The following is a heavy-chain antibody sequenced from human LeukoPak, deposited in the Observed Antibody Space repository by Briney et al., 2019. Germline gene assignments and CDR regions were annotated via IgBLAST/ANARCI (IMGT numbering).Heavy chain of an antibody. Sequence: GASVKVSCKVSVYTLSELPMHWVRQAPGKGREWMGGFDPEDGETISAQKFQSRLTMTEDTSRDTAYMELSSLRSEDTAVYYCARVAPLNSSGWKYFFDHWGQGTLVTVSS. D-gene: IGHD6-19*01. J-gene: IGHJ4*02. CDR2: FDPEDGET. CDR1: VYTLSELP. CDR3: ARVAPLNSSGWKYFFDH. V-gene: IGHV1-24*01.